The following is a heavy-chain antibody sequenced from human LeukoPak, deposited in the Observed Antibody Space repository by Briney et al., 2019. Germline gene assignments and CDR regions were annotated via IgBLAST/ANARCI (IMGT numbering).Heavy chain of an antibody. CDR3: AKEGGA. V-gene: IGHV3-23*01. CDR1: GFVFSSYT. Sequence: GGSLRLSCEASGFVFSSYTMTWVRQAPGQGLEWVSAIGGRGGSKYYADSVKGRVTISRDNSKNTVSLQMNSLTRDDTAMYYCAKEGGAWGQGTLVVVSS. J-gene: IGHJ5*02. CDR2: IGGRGGSK. D-gene: IGHD3-16*01.